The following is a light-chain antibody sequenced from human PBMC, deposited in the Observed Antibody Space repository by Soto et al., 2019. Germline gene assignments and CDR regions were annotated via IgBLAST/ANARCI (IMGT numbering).Light chain of an antibody. CDR2: AAS. CDR3: QQSYRT. J-gene: IGKJ1*01. CDR1: QSISSY. Sequence: DIQMTQSPSTLSGSVGDRVTLTCRASQSISSYLNWYQQKPGKALKLLIYAASSLQIGVPSRFSGSGSGADFTLTISRLQPEDLATYYCQQSYRTFGQGTKVDI. V-gene: IGKV1-39*01.